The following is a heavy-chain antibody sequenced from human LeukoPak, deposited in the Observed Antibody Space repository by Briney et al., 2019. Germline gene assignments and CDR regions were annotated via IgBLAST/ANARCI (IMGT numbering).Heavy chain of an antibody. J-gene: IGHJ5*02. D-gene: IGHD6-6*01. CDR2: INPNSGGT. V-gene: IGHV1-2*02. Sequence: ASVKVSCKASGYTFTGYYMHWVRLAPGQGLEWMGWINPNSGGTNYAQKFQGRVTMTRDTSISTAYMELSRLRSDDTAVYYCARDMETYSSSSPWFDPWGQGTLVTVSS. CDR3: ARDMETYSSSSPWFDP. CDR1: GYTFTGYY.